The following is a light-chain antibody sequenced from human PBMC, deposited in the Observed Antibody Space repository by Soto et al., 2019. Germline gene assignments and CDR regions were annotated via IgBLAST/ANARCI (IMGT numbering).Light chain of an antibody. V-gene: IGKV3D-15*01. CDR1: ESVSSN. CDR3: QQYNNWAPSEIT. CDR2: GAS. J-gene: IGKJ5*01. Sequence: EIVMTQSPATLSVSPGERATLSCRASESVSSNLAWYQQKPGQAPRLLIYGASIRATGIPARFSGSGSGTECTLTISSVQSEDLAVYYCQQYNNWAPSEITFGQGTRLEIK.